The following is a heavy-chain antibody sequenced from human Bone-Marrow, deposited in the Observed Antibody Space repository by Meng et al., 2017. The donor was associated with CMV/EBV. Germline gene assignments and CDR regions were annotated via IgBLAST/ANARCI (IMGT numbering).Heavy chain of an antibody. Sequence: GESPKLSCAASGFTISSNYMSWVRQAPGKGLEWVSVIYSGGTTYYADSVKGRFTISRYKSKNTVYLQMNSLRTEDTAVYYCARGDFWSGFYGWGQGTLVTVSS. D-gene: IGHD3-3*01. J-gene: IGHJ4*02. CDR1: GFTISSNY. CDR2: IYSGGTT. CDR3: ARGDFWSGFYG. V-gene: IGHV3-66*02.